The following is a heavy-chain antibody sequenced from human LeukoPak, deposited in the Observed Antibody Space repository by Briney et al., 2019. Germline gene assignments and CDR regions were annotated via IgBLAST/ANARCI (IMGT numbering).Heavy chain of an antibody. Sequence: PGRSLRLSCAASGFTFDDYAMHWVRQAPGKGLDWVSGISWNSGSIGYADSVKGRFTISRDNAKNSLYLQMNSLRAEDTALYYCAKDWAWFGDPNGLGGAFDIWGQGTMVTVSS. V-gene: IGHV3-9*01. D-gene: IGHD3-10*01. CDR1: GFTFDDYA. CDR3: AKDWAWFGDPNGLGGAFDI. J-gene: IGHJ3*02. CDR2: ISWNSGSI.